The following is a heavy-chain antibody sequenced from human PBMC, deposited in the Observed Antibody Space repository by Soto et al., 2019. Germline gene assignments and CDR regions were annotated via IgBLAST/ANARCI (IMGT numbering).Heavy chain of an antibody. J-gene: IGHJ2*01. D-gene: IGHD3-22*01. Sequence: YWTWIRQAPGTGLEYIGYIFYTGVTNYNPSLSSRVTISLDTSKNHFSLKLNSMTAADTAVYYCVRVLDSSWYADLWGRGTLVTVSS. CDR2: IFYTGVT. V-gene: IGHV4-61*03. CDR3: VRVLDSSWYADL. CDR1: Y.